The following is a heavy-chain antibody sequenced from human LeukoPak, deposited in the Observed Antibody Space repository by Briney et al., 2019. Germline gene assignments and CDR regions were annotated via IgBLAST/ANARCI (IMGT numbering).Heavy chain of an antibody. CDR1: GGTFSSYA. J-gene: IGHJ5*02. CDR2: IIPIFGTA. D-gene: IGHD6-13*01. Sequence: SVKVSCKASGGTFSSYAISWVRQAPGQGLEWMGGIIPIFGTANYAQKFQGRVTITADKSTSTACMELSSLRSEDTAVYYCAGSSSSWYNWFDPWGQGTLVTVSS. CDR3: AGSSSSWYNWFDP. V-gene: IGHV1-69*06.